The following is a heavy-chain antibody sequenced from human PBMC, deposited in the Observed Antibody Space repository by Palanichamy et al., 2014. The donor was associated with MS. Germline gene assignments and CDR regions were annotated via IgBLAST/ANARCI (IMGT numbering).Heavy chain of an antibody. CDR2: IYYSGIT. D-gene: IGHD2-21*01. CDR3: ARQRIAGGLVDY. J-gene: IGHJ4*02. CDR1: GGSISGSHYY. V-gene: IGHV4-39*01. Sequence: QLQLQESGPGLVKPSETLSLTCTVSGGSISGSHYYRGWIRQPPGKGLEWIANIYYSGITYYKSSLKSRVTISVDTSKNQFSLKMNSVTAADTAVYYCARQRIAGGLVDYWGQGTLVTVSS.